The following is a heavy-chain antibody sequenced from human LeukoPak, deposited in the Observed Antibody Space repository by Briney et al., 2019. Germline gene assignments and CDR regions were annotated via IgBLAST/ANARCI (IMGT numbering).Heavy chain of an antibody. V-gene: IGHV4-59*01. D-gene: IGHD1-1*01. CDR2: IYYSGST. J-gene: IGHJ4*02. CDR3: AKTGGELVFDY. Sequence: SETLSLTCTVSGGSISSYYWSWIRQPPGKGLEWIGYIYYSGSTNYNPSLKSRVTISVDTSKNQFSLKLSSVTAADTAVYYCAKTGGELVFDYWGQGTLVTVSS. CDR1: GGSISSYY.